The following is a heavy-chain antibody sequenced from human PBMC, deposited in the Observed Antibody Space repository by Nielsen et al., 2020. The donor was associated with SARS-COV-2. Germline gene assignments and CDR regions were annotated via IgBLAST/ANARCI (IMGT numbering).Heavy chain of an antibody. V-gene: IGHV4-59*08. CDR1: GVSISTYY. J-gene: IGHJ5*02. CDR2: VYYSGTT. Sequence: SETLSLTCTVSGVSISTYYWSWIRQPPGKGLEWIGYVYYSGTTSYNPSLKSRVSISVDTSKNQFSLNLTSVTAAETAVYYWARLGLDPWGQGTLVTVSS. CDR3: ARLGLDP.